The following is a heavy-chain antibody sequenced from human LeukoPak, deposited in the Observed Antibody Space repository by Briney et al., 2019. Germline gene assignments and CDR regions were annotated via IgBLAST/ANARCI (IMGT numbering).Heavy chain of an antibody. CDR3: ARDGLTGRTDGTLDH. V-gene: IGHV3-30-3*01. D-gene: IGHD1-20*01. Sequence: PGGSLRLSCVASGFTFSHYTLHWVRQAPGEGLEWVTLILYDGSDKYYADSVKGRFTISRDDSKNTLYLQMNSLRPEDTAIYYCARDGLTGRTDGTLDHWGQGTLVTVSS. J-gene: IGHJ4*02. CDR2: ILYDGSDK. CDR1: GFTFSHYT.